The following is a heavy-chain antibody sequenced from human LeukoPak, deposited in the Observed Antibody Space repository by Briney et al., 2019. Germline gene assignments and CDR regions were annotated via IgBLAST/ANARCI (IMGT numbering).Heavy chain of an antibody. J-gene: IGHJ4*02. D-gene: IGHD5-12*01. Sequence: GGSLRLSCAASGFTFSSYAMSWVRQAPGKGLEWVSAISGSGGSTYYADSVKGRFTISRDNSKNTLYLQMSSLRAEDTAVYYCVKSVPGASGYDKSYWGQGTLVTVSS. CDR3: VKSVPGASGYDKSY. CDR1: GFTFSSYA. V-gene: IGHV3-23*01. CDR2: ISGSGGST.